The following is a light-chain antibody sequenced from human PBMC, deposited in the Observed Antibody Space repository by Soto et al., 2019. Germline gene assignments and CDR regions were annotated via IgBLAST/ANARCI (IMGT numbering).Light chain of an antibody. V-gene: IGKV3-11*01. CDR3: LLRSNWPWRLT. J-gene: IGKJ4*01. CDR1: QSVGTF. CDR2: DAS. Sequence: EIVLTQSPATLSLSPGERATLSCGASQSVGTFLAWYQQKPGQAPRLLIYDASNRATGIPARFSGSGSGTDFRLTISSLEPEDFAVYSCLLRSNWPWRLTFGGGTKVEI.